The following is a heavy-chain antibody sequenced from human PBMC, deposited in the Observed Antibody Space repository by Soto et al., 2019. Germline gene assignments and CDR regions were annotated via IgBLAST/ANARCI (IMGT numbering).Heavy chain of an antibody. D-gene: IGHD3-3*01. Sequence: QITLNESGPTVVNPTETLTLTCTFSGFSLTTSGVGVGWVRQSPGKAPEWLAFIYWDDDKRYSTSLKSRLTITKDTSKNQVVLTMATVDPADTATYYCAHRVLRAVFGLVTTTAIYFDFWGQGTPVVVSS. CDR1: GFSLTTSGVG. CDR2: IYWDDDK. V-gene: IGHV2-5*02. J-gene: IGHJ4*02. CDR3: AHRVLRAVFGLVTTTAIYFDF.